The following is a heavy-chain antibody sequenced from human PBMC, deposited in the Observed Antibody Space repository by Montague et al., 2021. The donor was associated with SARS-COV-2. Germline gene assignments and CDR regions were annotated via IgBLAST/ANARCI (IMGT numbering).Heavy chain of an antibody. V-gene: IGHV4-31*03. CDR1: GGSISAGYY. CDR2: IYDSGST. J-gene: IGHJ6*02. Sequence: TLSLTCTVSGGSISAGYYWTWIRQIPGKGLEWIGYIYDSGSTYYNPXXKSRVIMSIDTSKHQFSLKVSSVTAADTATYFCASAIAVADTHYYYYGMDVWGQGTTVTVSS. D-gene: IGHD6-19*01. CDR3: ASAIAVADTHYYYYGMDV.